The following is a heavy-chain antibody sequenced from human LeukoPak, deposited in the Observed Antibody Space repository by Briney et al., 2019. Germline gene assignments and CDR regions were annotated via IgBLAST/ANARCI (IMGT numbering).Heavy chain of an antibody. CDR3: ARTKNYDFWSGPFEGFDY. J-gene: IGHJ4*02. CDR2: ISGGGST. CDR1: GFSFSSYA. Sequence: GGSLRLSCAASGFSFSSYAMTWVRQGPGKGLEWVSTISGGGSTYYADSVRGRFTISRDNSKNLLYLQMNSLRAEDTAVYYCARTKNYDFWSGPFEGFDYWGQGTLVTVSS. V-gene: IGHV3-23*01. D-gene: IGHD3-3*01.